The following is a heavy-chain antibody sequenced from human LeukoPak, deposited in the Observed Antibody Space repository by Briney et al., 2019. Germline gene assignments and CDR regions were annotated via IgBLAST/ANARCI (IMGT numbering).Heavy chain of an antibody. D-gene: IGHD3-22*01. CDR1: GGSISRYY. CDR3: ARSGGSTYYYDSSGYYPTEGWFEP. J-gene: IGHJ5*02. Sequence: PSETLSLTCTVSGGSISRYYWSWIRQPAGKGLEWIGRIYTSGSTNYNPSLKSRATMSVDTSKNQFSLKLSSVTAADTAVYYCARSGGSTYYYDSSGYYPTEGWFEPWGQGTLVTVSS. V-gene: IGHV4-4*07. CDR2: IYTSGST.